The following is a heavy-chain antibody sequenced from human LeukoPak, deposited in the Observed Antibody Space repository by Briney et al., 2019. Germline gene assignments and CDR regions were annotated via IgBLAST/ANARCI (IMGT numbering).Heavy chain of an antibody. V-gene: IGHV4-39*02. CDR1: GDSISSRRYS. Sequence: SETLSLTCTVSGDSISSRRYSWGWIRQTPGKGLERFGTVDNSGTTYYTGSLRSPLTMSADTSKNHFSLRLTSVTAADTALYYCVRHGYDVYASLYYYMDVWGEGTTVTVSS. J-gene: IGHJ6*03. CDR2: VDNSGTT. CDR3: VRHGYDVYASLYYYMDV. D-gene: IGHD5/OR15-5a*01.